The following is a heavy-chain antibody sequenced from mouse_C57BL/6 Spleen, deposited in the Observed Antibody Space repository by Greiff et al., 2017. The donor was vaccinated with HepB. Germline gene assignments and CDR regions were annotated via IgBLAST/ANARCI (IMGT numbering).Heavy chain of an antibody. V-gene: IGHV5-17*01. CDR3: ARLLPIDGYYFDY. CDR1: GFTFSDYG. J-gene: IGHJ2*01. CDR2: ISSGSSTI. Sequence: EVNLVESGGGLVKPGGSLKLSCAASGFTFSDYGMHWVRQAPEKGLEWVAYISSGSSTIYYADTVKGRFTISRDNAKNTLFLQMTSLRSEDTAMYYCARLLPIDGYYFDYWGQGTTLTVSS. D-gene: IGHD2-3*01.